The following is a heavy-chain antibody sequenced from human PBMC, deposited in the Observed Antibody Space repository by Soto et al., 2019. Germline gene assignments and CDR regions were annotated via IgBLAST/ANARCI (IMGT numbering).Heavy chain of an antibody. J-gene: IGHJ5*02. CDR3: ARRIQERWDEWVAP. CDR1: GYTFTSYD. D-gene: IGHD5-18*01. CDR2: MNPNSGNT. V-gene: IGHV1-8*01. Sequence: QVQLVQSGAEVKKPGASVKVSGKASGYTFTSYDINWLRQATGQGLEWMGWMNPNSGNTGYAQKFQGRVTMTRNTCISTAYMEMRSLRSEDTALYYDARRIQERWDEWVAPWGQGTLVTVSS.